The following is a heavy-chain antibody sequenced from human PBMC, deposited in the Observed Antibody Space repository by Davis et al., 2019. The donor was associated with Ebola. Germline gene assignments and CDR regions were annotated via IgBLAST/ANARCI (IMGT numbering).Heavy chain of an antibody. CDR2: TRNKANSYTT. V-gene: IGHV3-72*01. Sequence: PGGSLRLSCAASGFTFSSYAMSWVRQAPGKGLEWVGRTRNKANSYTTEYAASVKGRFTISRDDSKNSLYLQMNSLKTEDTAVYYCARDLLGYYGMDVWGQGTTVTVSS. CDR1: GFTFSSYA. J-gene: IGHJ6*02. D-gene: IGHD2-15*01. CDR3: ARDLLGYYGMDV.